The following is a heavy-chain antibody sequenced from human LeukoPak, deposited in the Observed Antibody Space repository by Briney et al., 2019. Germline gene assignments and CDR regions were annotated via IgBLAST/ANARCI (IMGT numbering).Heavy chain of an antibody. V-gene: IGHV4-31*03. CDR2: IYYSGGT. CDR1: GGSISSGGYY. D-gene: IGHD4-17*01. CDR3: ARGRVTTVTIDAFDI. J-gene: IGHJ3*02. Sequence: RTSETLSLTCTVSGGSISSGGYYWSWIRQHPGKGLEWIGYIYYSGGTYYDLSLKSRVMISVDTSKNQFSLKLSSVTAADTAVYYCARGRVTTVTIDAFDIWGQGTMVTVSS.